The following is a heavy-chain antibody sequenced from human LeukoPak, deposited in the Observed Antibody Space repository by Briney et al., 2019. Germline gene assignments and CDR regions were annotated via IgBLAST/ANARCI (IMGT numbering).Heavy chain of an antibody. D-gene: IGHD1-26*01. V-gene: IGHV1-3*04. CDR2: INTANGNT. J-gene: IGHJ6*02. CDR3: AREKSILGAIYYGMDV. CDR1: AYILTNFA. Sequence: APVKVSCKAFAYILTNFAMYWVRQAPGQGLEWMGWINTANGNTKYSEKFQGRVTITRDTSANTAYMELSSLRSEDTAVYYCAREKSILGAIYYGMDVWGQGTTVTVSS.